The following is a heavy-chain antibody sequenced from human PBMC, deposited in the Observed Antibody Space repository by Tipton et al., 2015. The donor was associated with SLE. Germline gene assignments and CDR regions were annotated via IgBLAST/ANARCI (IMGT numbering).Heavy chain of an antibody. Sequence: GLVKPSETLSLTCAVSGYSISDGYFWGWIRQPPGRGLEWIGSIFHVGVTSYNPSLKSRVTISVDTSKNQFSLNLTSVTAADTAVYYGARRGSDTSGNYYWYCDLWGRGTLVTVSS. CDR1: GYSISDGYF. CDR2: IFHVGVT. J-gene: IGHJ2*01. D-gene: IGHD3-22*01. CDR3: ARRGSDTSGNYYWYCDL. V-gene: IGHV4-38-2*01.